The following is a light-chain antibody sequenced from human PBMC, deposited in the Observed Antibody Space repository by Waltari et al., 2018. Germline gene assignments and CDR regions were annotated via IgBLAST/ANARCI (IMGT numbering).Light chain of an antibody. V-gene: IGKV1-33*01. CDR3: QQHDTSPLT. Sequence: DIQMTQSPSSLSASVGDRVTITCRATQGISNWLAWYQQKPGKAPRLLISRASTLETGVPSRFIGSGSGTDFTLTISSLQPEDIATYYCQQHDTSPLTFGGGTKVEIK. CDR1: QGISNW. J-gene: IGKJ4*01. CDR2: RAS.